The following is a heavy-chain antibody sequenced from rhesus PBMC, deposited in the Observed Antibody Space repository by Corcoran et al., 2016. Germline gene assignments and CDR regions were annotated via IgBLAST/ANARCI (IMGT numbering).Heavy chain of an antibody. CDR2: IYGSGGSN. CDR1: GYSLSSGYY. D-gene: IGHD5-42*01. J-gene: IGHJ2*01. V-gene: IGHV4S14*01. CDR3: ARVGSSWSEWDTVGTEWYFDL. Sequence: QVQLQESGPGLVKPSETLSLTCAVSGYSLSSGYYWGWIRQPPVNGLAWIGIIYGSGGSNYLNPALKSRVTLSVDTSKNQFSLKLSSVTAADTAVYYCARVGSSWSEWDTVGTEWYFDLWGPGTPITISS.